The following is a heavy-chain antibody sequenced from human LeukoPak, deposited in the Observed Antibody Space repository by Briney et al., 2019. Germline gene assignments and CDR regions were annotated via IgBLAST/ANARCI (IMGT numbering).Heavy chain of an antibody. D-gene: IGHD6-19*01. CDR3: ARLSGWWEDY. Sequence: PGGSLRLSCAASGFTFSSYSMNWVRQAPGKGLEWVSSISSSSSYIYYADSVKGRFTISRDNAKNSLYLQMNSLRAEDTAVYFCARLSGWWEDYWGQGTLVTVSS. J-gene: IGHJ4*02. CDR2: ISSSSSYI. CDR1: GFTFSSYS. V-gene: IGHV3-21*04.